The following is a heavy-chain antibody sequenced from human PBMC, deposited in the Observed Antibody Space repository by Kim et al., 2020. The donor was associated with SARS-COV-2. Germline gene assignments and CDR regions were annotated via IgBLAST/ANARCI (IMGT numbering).Heavy chain of an antibody. J-gene: IGHJ3*02. CDR1: GGSISSYY. CDR2: IYYSGST. D-gene: IGHD3-10*01. CDR3: ARDLGGDAFDI. V-gene: IGHV4-59*13. Sequence: SETLSLTCTVSGGSISSYYWSWIRQPPGKGLEWIGYIYYSGSTNYNPSLKSRVTISVDTSKNPFSLKLSSVTAADTAVYYCARDLGGDAFDIWGQGTMVTVSS.